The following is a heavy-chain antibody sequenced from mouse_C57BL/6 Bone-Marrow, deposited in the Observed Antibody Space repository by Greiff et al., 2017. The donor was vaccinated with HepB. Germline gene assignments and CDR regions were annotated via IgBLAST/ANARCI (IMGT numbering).Heavy chain of an antibody. CDR2: IYPRSGNT. Sequence: QVQLKQSGAELARPGASVKLSCKASGYTFTSYGISWVKQRTGQGLEWIGEIYPRSGNTYYNEKFKGKATLTADKSSSTAYMELRSLTSEDSAVYFCARGYYGSSEVAYWGQGTLVTVSA. J-gene: IGHJ3*01. D-gene: IGHD1-1*01. V-gene: IGHV1-81*01. CDR1: GYTFTSYG. CDR3: ARGYYGSSEVAY.